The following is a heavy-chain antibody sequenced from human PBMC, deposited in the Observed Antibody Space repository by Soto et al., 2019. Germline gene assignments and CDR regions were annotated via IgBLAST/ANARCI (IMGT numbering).Heavy chain of an antibody. V-gene: IGHV1-69*13. CDR3: AGFNPRDYGPLDY. CDR2: IIPIFGTA. D-gene: IGHD3-10*01. Sequence: SVKVSCKASGGTFSSYAISWVRQAPGQGLEWMGGIIPIFGTANYAQKFQGRVTITADESTSTAYMELSSLRSEDTAVYYCAGFNPRDYGPLDYWGQGTLVTVSS. J-gene: IGHJ4*02. CDR1: GGTFSSYA.